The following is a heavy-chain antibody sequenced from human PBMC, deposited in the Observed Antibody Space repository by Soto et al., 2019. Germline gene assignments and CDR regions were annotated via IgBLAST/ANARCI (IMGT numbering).Heavy chain of an antibody. V-gene: IGHV3-23*01. J-gene: IGHJ5*02. Sequence: GGSLRLSCAASGFTFRDYAMSWVRQAPGRGLEWVSGVSNSGSSTYYADSVKGRFTISRDNSKNTLYLQMNSLRAEDTAVYYCAKGLHYYGSGSYYNWFDPWGQGTLVTVSS. CDR1: GFTFRDYA. CDR3: AKGLHYYGSGSYYNWFDP. D-gene: IGHD3-10*01. CDR2: VSNSGSST.